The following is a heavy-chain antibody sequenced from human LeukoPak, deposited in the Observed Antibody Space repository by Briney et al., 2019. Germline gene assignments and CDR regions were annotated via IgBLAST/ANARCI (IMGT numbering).Heavy chain of an antibody. Sequence: ASVKVSCKASGYTFTSYAMNWVRQAPGQGLEWRGWINTNTGNPTYAQGFTGRFVFSLDTSVSTAYLRISSLKAEDTAVYYCARAVLATYYYYYMDVWGKGTTVTVSS. CDR2: INTNTGNP. V-gene: IGHV7-4-1*02. D-gene: IGHD3-10*02. CDR3: ARAVLATYYYYYMDV. J-gene: IGHJ6*03. CDR1: GYTFTSYA.